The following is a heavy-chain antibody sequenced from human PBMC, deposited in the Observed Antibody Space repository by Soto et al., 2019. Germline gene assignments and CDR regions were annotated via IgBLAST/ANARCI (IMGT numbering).Heavy chain of an antibody. Sequence: ASGKVSCKASGYTFTSNGISWVRQAPGQGLEWMGWISAYNGNTNYAQKLQGRVTMTTDTSTSTAYMELRSLRSDDTAVYYCARKHEQRVRSQYDWFYFWGQGSLVTVSS. CDR3: ARKHEQRVRSQYDWFYF. CDR1: GYTFTSNG. D-gene: IGHD6-6*01. CDR2: ISAYNGNT. J-gene: IGHJ5*01. V-gene: IGHV1-18*01.